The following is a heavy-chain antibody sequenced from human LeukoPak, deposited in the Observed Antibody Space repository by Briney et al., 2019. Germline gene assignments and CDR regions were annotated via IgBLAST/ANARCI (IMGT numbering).Heavy chain of an antibody. D-gene: IGHD3-22*01. V-gene: IGHV3-7*01. CDR1: GFTFSNYW. J-gene: IGHJ4*02. Sequence: PGGSLRLSCAVSGFTFSNYWMSWVRQAPGKGLEWVANIKQDGSEKYYVDSVKGRFTISRDNAKNSLYLQMNSLRADDTAVYYCARDGTHYDSSGYYVFLDYWGQGTLVTVSS. CDR3: ARDGTHYDSSGYYVFLDY. CDR2: IKQDGSEK.